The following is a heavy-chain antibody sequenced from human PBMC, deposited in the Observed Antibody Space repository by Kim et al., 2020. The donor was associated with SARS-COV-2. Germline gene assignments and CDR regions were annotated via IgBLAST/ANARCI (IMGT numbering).Heavy chain of an antibody. V-gene: IGHV3-33*01. D-gene: IGHD7-27*01. CDR2: IYYDGSNK. CDR3: ARRHPNWGLSIGY. Sequence: GGSLRLSCAASGFTFSSYGMHWVRQAPGKGLEWVAIIYYDGSNKYYADSVKGRFTISRDNSKNTLYLQMNSLRAEDTAVYYCARRHPNWGLSIGYWGQGTLGSVSS. J-gene: IGHJ4*02. CDR1: GFTFSSYG.